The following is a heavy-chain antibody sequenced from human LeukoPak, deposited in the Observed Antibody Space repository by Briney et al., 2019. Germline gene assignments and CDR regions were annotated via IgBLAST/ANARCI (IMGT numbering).Heavy chain of an antibody. CDR3: ARGASRSLDY. V-gene: IGHV1-8*03. CDR2: MNPNSGNT. J-gene: IGHJ4*02. CDR1: GYTFTTYE. Sequence: ASVKVSCKASGYTFTTYEIHWVRQATGQGLEWMGWMNPNSGNTGYVQNFQGRVTITRTTSINTAYMELSSLSSEDTAVYYCARGASRSLDYWGQGTLVTVSS.